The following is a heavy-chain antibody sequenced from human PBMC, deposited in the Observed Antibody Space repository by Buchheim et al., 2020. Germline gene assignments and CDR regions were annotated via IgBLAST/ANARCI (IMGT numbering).Heavy chain of an antibody. J-gene: IGHJ5*02. CDR3: ARGSDIVVVVAATPGWFDP. CDR1: GFTFSSYE. D-gene: IGHD2-15*01. CDR2: ISSSGSTI. V-gene: IGHV3-48*03. Sequence: EVQLVESGGGLVQPGGSLRLSCAASGFTFSSYEMNWVRQAPGKGLEWVSYISSSGSTIYYADSVKGRFTISRVNAKNSLYLQMNSLRAEDTAVYYCARGSDIVVVVAATPGWFDPWGQGTL.